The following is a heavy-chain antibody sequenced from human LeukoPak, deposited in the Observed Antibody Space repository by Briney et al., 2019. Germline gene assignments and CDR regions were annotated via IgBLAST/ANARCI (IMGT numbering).Heavy chain of an antibody. V-gene: IGHV3-48*03. CDR3: ARQTDELRYFDWLLPKDSYGSPGYFDY. J-gene: IGHJ4*02. CDR1: GFTFSSYW. Sequence: PGGSLRLSCAASGFTFSSYWTGWVRQAPGKGLEWVSYISSSGSTIYYADSVKGRFTISRDNAKNSLYLQMNSLRAEDTAVYYCARQTDELRYFDWLLPKDSYGSPGYFDYWGQGTLVTVSS. D-gene: IGHD3-9*01. CDR2: ISSSGSTI.